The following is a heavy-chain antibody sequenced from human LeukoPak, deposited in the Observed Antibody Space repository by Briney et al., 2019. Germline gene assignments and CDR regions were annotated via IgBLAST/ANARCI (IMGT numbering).Heavy chain of an antibody. V-gene: IGHV5-51*01. J-gene: IGHJ6*02. Sequence: GEPLKISCKGPGSPFTSYWIGGARKLHGKGLEWMGIIYTGDSDTRYSPFFQGQVPISADKSISTAYLQWSSLKASDTAMYYCARRTGTRWYYGMDVWGQGTTVTVSS. CDR3: ARRTGTRWYYGMDV. D-gene: IGHD1-1*01. CDR1: GSPFTSYW. CDR2: IYTGDSDT.